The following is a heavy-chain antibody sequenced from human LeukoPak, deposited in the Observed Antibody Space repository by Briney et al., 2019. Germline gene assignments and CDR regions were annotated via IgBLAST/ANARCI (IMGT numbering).Heavy chain of an antibody. Sequence: GGSLRLSCAASGFTFSSYGMHWVRQAPGKGLEWVAVIWYDGSNKYYADSVKGRFTISRDKSKNTLYLQMNSLRAEDTAVYYCARDPYSSYAFDIWGQGTMVTVSS. D-gene: IGHD6-6*01. CDR2: IWYDGSNK. V-gene: IGHV3-33*01. J-gene: IGHJ3*02. CDR3: ARDPYSSYAFDI. CDR1: GFTFSSYG.